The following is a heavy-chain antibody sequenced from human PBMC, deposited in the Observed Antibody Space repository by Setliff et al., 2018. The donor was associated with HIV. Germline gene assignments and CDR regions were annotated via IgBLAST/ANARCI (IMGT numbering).Heavy chain of an antibody. V-gene: IGHV1-2*02. J-gene: IGHJ6*03. CDR1: GYTFTSYG. CDR3: ARDHVVCSGGTCRSDDPYYYYYMNV. CDR2: SNPSTGGT. D-gene: IGHD2-15*01. Sequence: GASVKVSCKASGYTFTSYGISWVRQVPGQGLEWMGWSNPSTGGTKYAQKFQGRVTMTMDTSTTTAYMELSRLKSDDTAVYYCARDHVVCSGGTCRSDDPYYYYYMNVWGEGTTVTVSS.